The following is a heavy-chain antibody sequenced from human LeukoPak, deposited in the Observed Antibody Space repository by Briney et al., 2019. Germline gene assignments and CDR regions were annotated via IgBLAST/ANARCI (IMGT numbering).Heavy chain of an antibody. J-gene: IGHJ6*02. CDR2: INTNTGNP. D-gene: IGHD3-10*01. CDR3: ARVSAPGSGSHYYYYYGMDV. CDR1: GYTFTSYA. V-gene: IGHV7-4-1*02. Sequence: ASVKVSCKASGYTFTSYAMNWVRQAPGQGLEWMGWINTNTGNPTYAQGFTGRFVFSLDTSVSTAYLQISSLKAEDTAVYYCARVSAPGSGSHYYYYYGMDVWGQGTTVTVSS.